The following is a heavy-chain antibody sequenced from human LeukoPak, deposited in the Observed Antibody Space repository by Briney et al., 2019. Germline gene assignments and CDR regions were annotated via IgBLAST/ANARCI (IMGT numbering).Heavy chain of an antibody. Sequence: PGGSLSLSCAASGFTFSTYNMNWVRQAPGKGLEWVSSITSDSRYMYYADSVKGRFTISRDNTKNSLYLQMNSLRAEDTAVYYCASYYDFWSGYYTYYFDYWGQGTLVTVSS. D-gene: IGHD3-3*01. CDR1: GFTFSTYN. J-gene: IGHJ4*02. CDR2: ITSDSRYM. CDR3: ASYYDFWSGYYTYYFDY. V-gene: IGHV3-21*01.